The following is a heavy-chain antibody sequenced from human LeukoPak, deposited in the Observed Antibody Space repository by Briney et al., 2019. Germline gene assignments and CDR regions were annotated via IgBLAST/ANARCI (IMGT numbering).Heavy chain of an antibody. CDR1: GFTFSSYA. V-gene: IGHV3-23*01. CDR2: ISGSGGST. J-gene: IGHJ4*02. Sequence: GGSLRLSCAASGFTFSSYAMSWVRQAPGKGLEWVSAISGSGGSTYYADSVKGRLTISRDNSKNTLYLQMNSLRAEDTAVYYCAKLTEYATEPPPPFAYWGQGTLVTVSS. CDR3: AKLTEYATEPPPPFAY. D-gene: IGHD2-8*01.